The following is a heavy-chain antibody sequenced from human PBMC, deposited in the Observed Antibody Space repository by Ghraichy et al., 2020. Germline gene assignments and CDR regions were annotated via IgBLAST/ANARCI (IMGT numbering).Heavy chain of an antibody. J-gene: IGHJ4*02. D-gene: IGHD3-16*01. CDR3: MRGGWGVN. CDR1: GFPFSTSV. Sequence: GGSLRLSCTASGFPFSTSVMSWARQAPGKGLEWVSTLGSSGESTFYADSVKGRFTISRDNSKNTLFLQMSSLRAEDTAVYYCMRGGWGVNWGQGALVTVSS. CDR2: LGSSGEST. V-gene: IGHV3-23*01.